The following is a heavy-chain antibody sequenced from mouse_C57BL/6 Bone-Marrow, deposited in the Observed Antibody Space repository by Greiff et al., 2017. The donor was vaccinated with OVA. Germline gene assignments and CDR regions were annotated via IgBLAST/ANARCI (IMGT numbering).Heavy chain of an antibody. D-gene: IGHD1-1*01. V-gene: IGHV5-4*03. CDR1: GFTFSSYA. J-gene: IGHJ4*01. Sequence: EVKLQESGGGLVKPGGSLKLSCAASGFTFSSYAMSWVRQTPEKRLEWVATISDGGSYTYYPDNVKGRFTISRDNAKNNLYLQMSHLKSEDTAMYYCARGPPHHYGSTSYAMDYWGQGTSVTVSS. CDR2: ISDGGSYT. CDR3: ARGPPHHYGSTSYAMDY.